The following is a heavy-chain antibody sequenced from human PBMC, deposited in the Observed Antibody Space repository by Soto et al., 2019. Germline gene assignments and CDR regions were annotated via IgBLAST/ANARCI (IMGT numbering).Heavy chain of an antibody. Sequence: ASVKVSCKVSGYTLTELSMHWVRQAPGKGLEWMGGFDPEDGETIYAQKFQGRVTMTEDTSTDTAYMELSSLRSEDTAVYYCATDTGYSSSPVGLRAEYFQHWGQGTLVTVSS. D-gene: IGHD6-6*01. CDR2: FDPEDGET. J-gene: IGHJ1*01. CDR1: GYTLTELS. CDR3: ATDTGYSSSPVGLRAEYFQH. V-gene: IGHV1-24*01.